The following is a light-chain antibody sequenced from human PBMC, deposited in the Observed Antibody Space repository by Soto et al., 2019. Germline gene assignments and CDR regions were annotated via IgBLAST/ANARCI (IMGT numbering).Light chain of an antibody. V-gene: IGKV1-5*01. CDR3: QQYTNTNNPWM. CDR2: DAS. J-gene: IGKJ1*01. Sequence: DIHLTQSPSFLSASVGDRVTITCLASQTISTWMAWYQQKPGKAPKLLIYDASTLESGVPSRFSGSGSGTEFTLIISGLQPDDYATYYCQQYTNTNNPWMFGQGTKVDIK. CDR1: QTISTW.